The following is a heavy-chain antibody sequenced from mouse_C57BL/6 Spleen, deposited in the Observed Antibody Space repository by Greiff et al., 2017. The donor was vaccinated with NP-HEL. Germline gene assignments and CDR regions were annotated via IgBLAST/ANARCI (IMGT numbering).Heavy chain of an antibody. CDR3: ARDRGYASSLHYYAMDY. V-gene: IGHV5-16*01. D-gene: IGHD1-1*01. J-gene: IGHJ4*01. CDR2: INYDGSST. Sequence: EVMLVESEGGLVQPGSSMKLSCTASGFTFSDYYMAWVRQVPEKGLEWVANINYDGSSTYYLDSLKSRFIISRDNAKNILYLQMISLKSEDTATYDCARDRGYASSLHYYAMDYWGQGTSVTVSS. CDR1: GFTFSDYY.